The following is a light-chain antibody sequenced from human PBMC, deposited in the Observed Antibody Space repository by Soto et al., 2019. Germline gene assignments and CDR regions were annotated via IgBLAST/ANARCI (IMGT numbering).Light chain of an antibody. CDR1: QGISNY. J-gene: IGKJ1*01. CDR3: QKYNSAQCT. Sequence: DIQMTQAPSSLSASVGDRVTITCRASQGISNYLAWYQQNPGKVPKLLIYAASTLQSGVPSRFSGSGSGTDFTLTIRSLQPAEGSTYYCQKYNSAQCTSGQRTPVEIK. V-gene: IGKV1-27*01. CDR2: AAS.